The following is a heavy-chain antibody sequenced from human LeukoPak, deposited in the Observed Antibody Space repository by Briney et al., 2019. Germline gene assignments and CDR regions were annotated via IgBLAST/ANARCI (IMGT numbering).Heavy chain of an antibody. Sequence: GGSLRLSCAASGFTFSSYSMNWVRQAPGKGLEWVSSISSSSSYIYYADSVKGRFTISRDNAKNSLYLQMNSLRAEDTAVYYCARDRERYYDSSGYSNWGQGTLVTVSS. CDR1: GFTFSSYS. J-gene: IGHJ4*02. D-gene: IGHD3-22*01. V-gene: IGHV3-21*01. CDR3: ARDRERYYDSSGYSN. CDR2: ISSSSSYI.